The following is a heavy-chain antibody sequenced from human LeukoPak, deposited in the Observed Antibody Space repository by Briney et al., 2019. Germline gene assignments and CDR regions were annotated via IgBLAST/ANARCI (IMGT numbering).Heavy chain of an antibody. CDR3: ARGAAARLDF. CDR2: TYYRSKWDS. V-gene: IGHV6-1*01. CDR1: GDSVSSNSAT. D-gene: IGHD6-13*01. Sequence: SQTLSLTCAISGDSVSSNSATWNWIRQSPSRGLEWLGRTYYRSKWDSEYAISVKSRITIISDTSNNQFSLHLKSVTPEDTAVYYCARGAAARLDFWGQETLVTVSS. J-gene: IGHJ4*02.